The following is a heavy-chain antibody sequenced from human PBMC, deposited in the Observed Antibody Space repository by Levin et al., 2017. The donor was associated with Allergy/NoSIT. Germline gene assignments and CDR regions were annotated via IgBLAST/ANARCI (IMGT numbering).Heavy chain of an antibody. J-gene: IGHJ2*01. CDR2: INHSGST. CDR3: ARQTGLRRFDL. Sequence: GSLRLSCAVYGGSFSGYYWTWIRQPPGKGLGWIGEINHSGSTNYNPSLKSRVTISVDTSKNQFSLKLSSVTAPDTAVYFCARQTGLRRFDLWGRGTMVTVSS. V-gene: IGHV4-34*01. D-gene: IGHD2-21*02. CDR1: GGSFSGYY.